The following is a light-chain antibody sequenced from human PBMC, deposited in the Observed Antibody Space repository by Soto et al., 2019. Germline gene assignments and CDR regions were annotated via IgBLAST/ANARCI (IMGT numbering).Light chain of an antibody. CDR3: QQYCSSCT. Sequence: EIVLTQSPGTLSLSPGERATLSCRASQSVSSSYLAWYQQKPGQAPRLLIYGASSRATGIPDRFSGSGSGKDFTLTISRLEPEDFAVYYCQQYCSSCTFCQGTKLEIK. J-gene: IGKJ2*02. V-gene: IGKV3-20*01. CDR1: QSVSSSY. CDR2: GAS.